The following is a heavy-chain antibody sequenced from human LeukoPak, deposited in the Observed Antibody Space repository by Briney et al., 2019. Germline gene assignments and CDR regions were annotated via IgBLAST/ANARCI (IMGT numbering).Heavy chain of an antibody. Sequence: SETLSLTCAVYGGSFSGYYWSWIRQPPGKGLEWIGEINHSGSTNYNPSLKSRVTISVDTSKNQFSLKLSSVAAADTAVYYCYSAFDWFNFDYWGQGTLVTVSS. J-gene: IGHJ4*02. V-gene: IGHV4-34*01. CDR2: INHSGST. D-gene: IGHD3-9*01. CDR1: GGSFSGYY. CDR3: YSAFDWFNFDY.